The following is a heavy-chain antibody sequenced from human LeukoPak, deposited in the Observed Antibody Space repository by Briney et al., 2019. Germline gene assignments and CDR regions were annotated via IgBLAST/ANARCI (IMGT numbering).Heavy chain of an antibody. D-gene: IGHD2-2*01. CDR2: ISGSGGST. J-gene: IGHJ5*02. CDR1: GFTFSSYA. CDR3: ARRTGKGYCSSSSCQNNWFDP. V-gene: IGHV3-23*01. Sequence: GGSLRLSCAASGFTFSSYAMSWVRQAPGKGLEWVSAISGSGGSTYYADSVKGRFTISRDNSKNTLYLQMNSLRAEDTAVYYCARRTGKGYCSSSSCQNNWFDPWGQGTLVTVSS.